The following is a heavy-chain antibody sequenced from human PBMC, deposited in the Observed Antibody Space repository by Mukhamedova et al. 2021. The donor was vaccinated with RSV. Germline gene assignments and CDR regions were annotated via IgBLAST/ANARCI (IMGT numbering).Heavy chain of an antibody. CDR3: AKQIPYGRTTSCHPDAFDI. Sequence: EINHSGNANYKSSLKSRVTLSVDTSKNQFSLKVSSVTAADTAVYYCAKQIPYGRTTSCHPDAFDIWGQGTM. D-gene: IGHD2-2*01. CDR2: INHSGNA. J-gene: IGHJ3*02. V-gene: IGHV4-34*01.